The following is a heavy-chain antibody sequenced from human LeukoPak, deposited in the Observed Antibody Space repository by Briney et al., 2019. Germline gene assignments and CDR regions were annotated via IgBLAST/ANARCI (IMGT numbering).Heavy chain of an antibody. Sequence: SETLSLTCTVSGGSISSYYWRWIRQPPGKGLEWIGYIYYSGSTNYNPSLKSRVTISVDTSKNQSSLKLSSVTAADTAVYYCARAGNGYYDSSGYYNYWGQGTLVTVSS. CDR1: GGSISSYY. CDR3: ARAGNGYYDSSGYYNY. D-gene: IGHD3-22*01. CDR2: IYYSGST. V-gene: IGHV4-59*01. J-gene: IGHJ4*02.